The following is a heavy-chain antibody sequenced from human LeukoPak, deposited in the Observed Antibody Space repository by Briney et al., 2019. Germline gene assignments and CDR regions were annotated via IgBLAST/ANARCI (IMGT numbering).Heavy chain of an antibody. Sequence: ASVKVSCKVSRYTLTELSMHWVRQAPGKGLEWMGGFDPEDVETIYAQKFQGRVTMTEDTSTDTAYMELSSLRSEDTAVYYCATLITMVRGVTPWGQGTLVTVSS. J-gene: IGHJ5*02. CDR3: ATLITMVRGVTP. V-gene: IGHV1-24*01. CDR1: RYTLTELS. CDR2: FDPEDVET. D-gene: IGHD3-10*01.